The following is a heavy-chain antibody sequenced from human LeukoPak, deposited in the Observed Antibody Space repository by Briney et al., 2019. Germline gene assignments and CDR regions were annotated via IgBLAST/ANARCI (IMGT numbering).Heavy chain of an antibody. J-gene: IGHJ6*03. CDR3: ARERSDSSGYYSGYYYYMDV. V-gene: IGHV3-20*04. CDR1: GFTFDEYG. CDR2: INWNGGST. D-gene: IGHD3-22*01. Sequence: GGSLRLSCAASGFTFDEYGMSWVRQAPGKGLEWVSGINWNGGSTGYADSVKGRFTISRDNAKNSLYLQMNSLRAEDTALYYCARERSDSSGYYSGYYYYMDVWGKGTTVTVSS.